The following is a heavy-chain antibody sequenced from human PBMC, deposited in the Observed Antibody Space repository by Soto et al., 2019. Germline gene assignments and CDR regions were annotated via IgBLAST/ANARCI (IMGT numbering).Heavy chain of an antibody. Sequence: GSLRLSCAASGFTFSSYAMSWVRQAPGKGLEWVSAISGSGGSTYYADSVKGRFTISRDNSKNTLYLQMNSLRAEDTAVYYCAKFVSASNYYYYGMDVWGQGTTVTVPS. V-gene: IGHV3-23*01. CDR1: GFTFSSYA. CDR2: ISGSGGST. D-gene: IGHD2-21*01. J-gene: IGHJ6*02. CDR3: AKFVSASNYYYYGMDV.